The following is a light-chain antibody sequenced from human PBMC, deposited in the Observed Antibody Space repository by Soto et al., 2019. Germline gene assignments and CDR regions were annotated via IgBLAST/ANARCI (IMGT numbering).Light chain of an antibody. CDR2: GAS. CDR3: QHYGSALFT. V-gene: IGKV3-20*01. Sequence: EIVLTQSPGTMSLSPGERATLSCRASQSFSSSYLAWYQQKPGHAPRLLIYGASIRATGIPDRFSGSGSGTDFTLTISSLEPEDFAVYYCQHYGSALFTFGPGTKVDVK. J-gene: IGKJ3*01. CDR1: QSFSSSY.